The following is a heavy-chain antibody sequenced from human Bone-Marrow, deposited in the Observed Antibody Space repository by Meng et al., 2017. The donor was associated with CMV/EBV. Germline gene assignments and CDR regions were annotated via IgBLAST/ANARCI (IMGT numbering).Heavy chain of an antibody. J-gene: IGHJ5*02. CDR1: GYTFTSYY. Sequence: ASVKVSCKASGYTFTSYYMHWVRLAPGQGLEWMGIINPSGGSTSYAQKFQGRVTMTRDTSTSTVYMELSSLRSEDTAVYYCARAGDFWSGYGLGGWFDPWGQGTLVTVSS. CDR2: INPSGGST. CDR3: ARAGDFWSGYGLGGWFDP. V-gene: IGHV1-46*01. D-gene: IGHD3-3*01.